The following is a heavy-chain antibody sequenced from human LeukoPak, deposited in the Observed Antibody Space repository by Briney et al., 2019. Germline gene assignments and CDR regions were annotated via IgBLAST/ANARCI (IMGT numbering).Heavy chain of an antibody. V-gene: IGHV3-30*18. Sequence: GRSLRLSCAASGFTFSSYGMHWVRQAPGKGLEWVAVISYDGSNKYYADSVKGRFTISRDNSKNTLYLQMNNLRAEDTAVYYCAKDLRGCSYGPYWYFDLWGRGTLVTVSS. J-gene: IGHJ2*01. CDR3: AKDLRGCSYGPYWYFDL. CDR1: GFTFSSYG. CDR2: ISYDGSNK. D-gene: IGHD5-18*01.